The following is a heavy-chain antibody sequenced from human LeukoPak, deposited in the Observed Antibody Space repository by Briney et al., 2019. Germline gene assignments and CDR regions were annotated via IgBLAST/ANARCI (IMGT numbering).Heavy chain of an antibody. CDR2: IYYSGST. J-gene: IGHJ6*04. CDR1: GGSISSSSYY. Sequence: SETLSLTCTVSGGSISSSSYYWGWIRQPPGKGLEWIGSIYYSGSTYYNPSLKSRVTISVDTSKNQFSLKLSSVTAADTAVYYCARGGGSWYMDVWGEGPTVTVSS. D-gene: IGHD6-13*01. CDR3: ARGGGSWYMDV. V-gene: IGHV4-39*01.